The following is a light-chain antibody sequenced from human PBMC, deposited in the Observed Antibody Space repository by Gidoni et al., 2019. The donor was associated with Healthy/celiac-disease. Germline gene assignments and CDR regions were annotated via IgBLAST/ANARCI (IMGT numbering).Light chain of an antibody. Sequence: DIQMTTSPSTLAASVGDRVTITCRANQSISSWLAWYQQKPGKAPKLLIYKASSLESGVPSMFSGSGSGTEFTLTISSLQPDDFATYYCQQYNSYSQTFXQXTKVEIK. V-gene: IGKV1-5*03. J-gene: IGKJ1*01. CDR2: KAS. CDR1: QSISSW. CDR3: QQYNSYSQT.